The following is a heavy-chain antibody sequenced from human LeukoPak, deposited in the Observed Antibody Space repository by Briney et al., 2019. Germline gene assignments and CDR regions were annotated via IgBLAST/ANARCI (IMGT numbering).Heavy chain of an antibody. CDR2: INPSGGST. CDR3: ATSPPMVRGVIGDY. J-gene: IGHJ4*02. D-gene: IGHD3-10*01. V-gene: IGHV1-46*01. Sequence: ASVKVSCKASGYTFTSYYMYWVRQAPGQGLEWMGIINPSGGSTSYAQKFQGRVTMTRDMSTSTVYMELSSLRSEDTAVYYCATSPPMVRGVIGDYWGQGTLVTVSS. CDR1: GYTFTSYY.